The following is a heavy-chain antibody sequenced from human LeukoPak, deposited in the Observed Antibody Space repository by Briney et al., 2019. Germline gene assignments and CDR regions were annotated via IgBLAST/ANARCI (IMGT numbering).Heavy chain of an antibody. J-gene: IGHJ4*02. D-gene: IGHD1-26*01. V-gene: IGHV3-7*01. CDR2: IKQDGSEK. Sequence: TGGSLRLSXAASGFTFSGYRMNWVRQTPGKGLEWVAYIKQDGSEKYYVDSVKGRFTISRDNAKNSLYLQMNSLGAEDTAVYYCASGRPFDYWGQGTLVTVSS. CDR1: GFTFSGYR. CDR3: ASGRPFDY.